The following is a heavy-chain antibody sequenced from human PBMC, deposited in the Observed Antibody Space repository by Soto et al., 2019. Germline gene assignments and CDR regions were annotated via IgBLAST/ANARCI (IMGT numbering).Heavy chain of an antibody. CDR2: IKSKTDGGTT. Sequence: PGGSLRLSCAASGFTFSNAWMSWVRQAPGKGLEWVGRIKSKTDGGTTDYAAPVKGRFTISRDDSKNTLYLQMNSLKTEDTAVYYCTTEGSGSYYNPYYYGMDVWGQGTTVTVSS. V-gene: IGHV3-15*01. CDR1: GFTFSNAW. J-gene: IGHJ6*02. D-gene: IGHD3-10*01. CDR3: TTEGSGSYYNPYYYGMDV.